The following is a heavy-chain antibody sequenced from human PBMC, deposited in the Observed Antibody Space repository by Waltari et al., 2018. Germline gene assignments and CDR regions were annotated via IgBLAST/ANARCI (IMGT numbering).Heavy chain of an antibody. CDR2: INSDGSGT. J-gene: IGHJ6*03. V-gene: IGHV3-74*01. CDR3: AREPSPDSSGYFYYYMDV. D-gene: IGHD3-22*01. Sequence: EVQLVESGGGLVQPGGSLRLSCAASGFTFSRYWMHWVRQAPGKGLVWVSRINSDGSGTSYADSMKGRFTISRDNAKNTLYLQLNSLRVENTAVYYCAREPSPDSSGYFYYYMDVWGKGTTVTVSS. CDR1: GFTFSRYW.